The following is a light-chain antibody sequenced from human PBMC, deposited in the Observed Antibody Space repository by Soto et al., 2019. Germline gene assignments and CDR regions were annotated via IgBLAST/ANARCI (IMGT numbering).Light chain of an antibody. J-gene: IGKJ4*01. V-gene: IGKV3-11*01. Sequence: ETVMRQSPATLSLSPGERATLSCRASQSVSSYLAWYQQKPGQAPRLLIYEASNRATGIPARFSGSGSGTDFTLTISSLEPEDFALYYCQQRTDWVTFGGATKVDIK. CDR1: QSVSSY. CDR3: QQRTDWVT. CDR2: EAS.